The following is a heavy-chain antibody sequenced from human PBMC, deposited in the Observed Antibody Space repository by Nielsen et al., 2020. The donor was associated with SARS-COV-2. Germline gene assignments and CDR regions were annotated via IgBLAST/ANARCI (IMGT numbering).Heavy chain of an antibody. CDR1: GGTFSSYA. D-gene: IGHD6-13*01. V-gene: IGHV1-2*04. Sequence: ASVKVSCKASGGTFSSYAISWVRQAPGQGLEWMGWIDPNSGGTNYAQKFQGWVTMTRDTSISTAYMELSRLRSDDTAVYYCARDRTSSSWASYDYWGQGTLVTVSS. CDR2: IDPNSGGT. CDR3: ARDRTSSSWASYDY. J-gene: IGHJ4*02.